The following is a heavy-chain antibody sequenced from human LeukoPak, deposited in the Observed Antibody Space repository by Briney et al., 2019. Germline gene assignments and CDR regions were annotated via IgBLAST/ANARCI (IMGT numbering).Heavy chain of an antibody. Sequence: SETLSLTCTVSGGSISSYYWSWIRQPPGKGLEWIGYIYYSGSTNYDPSLKSRVTISVDTSKNQFSLKLSSVTAADTAVYYCARGGPSGNDYWGQGTLVTVSS. CDR2: IYYSGST. D-gene: IGHD3-10*01. V-gene: IGHV4-59*12. CDR1: GGSISSYY. CDR3: ARGGPSGNDY. J-gene: IGHJ4*02.